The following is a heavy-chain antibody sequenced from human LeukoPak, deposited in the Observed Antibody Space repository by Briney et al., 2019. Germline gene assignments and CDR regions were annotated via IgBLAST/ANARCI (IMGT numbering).Heavy chain of an antibody. D-gene: IGHD6-19*01. CDR3: ATLAGNNYYYYYMDV. CDR2: INTNTGNP. Sequence: WASVKVSCKASGYTFSSYAMNWVRQAPGQGLEWMGWINTNTGNPTYAQGFIGRFVFSLDTSVSTAYLQISSLKAEDTAVYYCATLAGNNYYYYYMDVWGKGTTVTVSS. CDR1: GYTFSSYA. J-gene: IGHJ6*03. V-gene: IGHV7-4-1*02.